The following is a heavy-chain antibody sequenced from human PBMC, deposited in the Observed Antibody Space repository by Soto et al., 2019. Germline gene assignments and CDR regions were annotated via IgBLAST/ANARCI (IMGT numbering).Heavy chain of an antibody. V-gene: IGHV4-59*01. J-gene: IGHJ6*02. Sequence: PSETLSLTCTVSGGSISSYYCSWIRQPPGKGLEWIGYIYYSGSTNYNPSLKSRVTISLDTSKNQFSLKLSSVTAADTAVYYCAGGGPRIQLWLHAYYYGMDVWGQGTTVTVSS. CDR2: IYYSGST. CDR1: GGSISSYY. CDR3: AGGGPRIQLWLHAYYYGMDV. D-gene: IGHD5-18*01.